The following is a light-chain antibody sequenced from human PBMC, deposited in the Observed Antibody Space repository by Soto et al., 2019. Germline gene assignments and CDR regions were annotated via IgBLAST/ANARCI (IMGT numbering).Light chain of an antibody. V-gene: IGLV1-47*01. J-gene: IGLJ3*02. Sequence: QLVLTQPPSASGTPGQTVTISCAGGWYNIGKNLAYWYQQLPGTAPKLLIYMTNQRPPGVPDRFSGSKSGSSASLAVSGLRSEDEPVYYCAAWDDSLRAWGFGGGTKLTVL. CDR2: MTN. CDR1: WYNIGKNL. CDR3: AAWDDSLRAWG.